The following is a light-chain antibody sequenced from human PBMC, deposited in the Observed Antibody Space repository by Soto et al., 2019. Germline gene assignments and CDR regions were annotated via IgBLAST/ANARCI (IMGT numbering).Light chain of an antibody. Sequence: EIVLTQSPATLSLSPGERATLSCRASQSVSRYLAWYQHKPGQAPRLLIYDASKRATGIPARFSGSGSGTAVTLTISSLEPEDFAVYYCQQRSNWPPTWTFGQGTRVEIK. CDR1: QSVSRY. J-gene: IGKJ1*01. V-gene: IGKV3-11*01. CDR2: DAS. CDR3: QQRSNWPPTWT.